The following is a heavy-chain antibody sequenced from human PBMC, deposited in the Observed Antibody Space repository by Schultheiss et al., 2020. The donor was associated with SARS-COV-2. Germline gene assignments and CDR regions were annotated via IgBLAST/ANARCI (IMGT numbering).Heavy chain of an antibody. CDR1: GFTFGDYA. V-gene: IGHV3-23*01. Sequence: GGSLRLSCTASGFTFGDYAMSWFRQAPGKGLEWVSAISGSGGSTYYADSVKGRFTISRDNAKNSLYLQMNSLRAEDTAVYYCARDRFHFDSSGLPAYWGQGTLVTVSS. CDR2: ISGSGGST. J-gene: IGHJ4*02. CDR3: ARDRFHFDSSGLPAY. D-gene: IGHD3-22*01.